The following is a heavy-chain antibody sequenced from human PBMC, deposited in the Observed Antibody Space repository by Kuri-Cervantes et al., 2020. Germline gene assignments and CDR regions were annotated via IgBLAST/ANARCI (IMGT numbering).Heavy chain of an antibody. CDR3: ARRLFQRRVVADRRYAFDI. CDR1: GFTFTSSA. Sequence: SVKVSCKASGFTFTSSAVQWVRQARGQRLEWIGWIVVGSGNTNYAQKFQGRVTITADESTSTAYMELSSLRSEDTAVYYCARRLFQRRVVADRRYAFDIWGQGTMVTVSS. CDR2: IVVGSGNT. V-gene: IGHV1-58*01. J-gene: IGHJ3*02. D-gene: IGHD5-12*01.